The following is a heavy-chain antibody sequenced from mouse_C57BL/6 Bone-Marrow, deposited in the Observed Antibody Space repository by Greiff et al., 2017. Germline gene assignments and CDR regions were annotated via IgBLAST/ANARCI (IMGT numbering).Heavy chain of an antibody. CDR1: GFTFSSYA. D-gene: IGHD1-1*01. CDR3: ARDAYYYGSSLYFDY. Sequence: EVKLMESGGGLVKPGGSLKLSCAASGFTFSSYAMSWVRRTPGKRLEWVATISDGGSYTYYPDNVKGRFTISRDNAKNNLYLQMSHLKSEDTAMYYCARDAYYYGSSLYFDYWGQGTSVTVSS. CDR2: ISDGGSYT. V-gene: IGHV5-4*01. J-gene: IGHJ4*01.